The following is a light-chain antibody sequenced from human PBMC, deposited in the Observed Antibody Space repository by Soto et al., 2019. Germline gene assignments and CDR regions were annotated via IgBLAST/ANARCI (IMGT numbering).Light chain of an antibody. Sequence: EIVLTQSPGTLSLSPGERATLSCRASPSVSSSYLAWYQQKPGQAPRLLIYDASSRATGIPDRFSGSGSGTDFTLTISRLEPEDFAVYYCQQYGSSPWTFGQGTKVEIK. CDR3: QQYGSSPWT. CDR1: PSVSSSY. V-gene: IGKV3-20*01. J-gene: IGKJ1*01. CDR2: DAS.